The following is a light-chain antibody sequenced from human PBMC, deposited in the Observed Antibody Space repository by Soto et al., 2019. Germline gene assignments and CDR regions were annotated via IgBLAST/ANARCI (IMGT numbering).Light chain of an antibody. CDR2: DNN. V-gene: IGLV1-51*01. CDR1: SSNIGNNY. Sequence: QSVLTQPPSVSAAPGQEVTISCSGSSSNIGNNYVSWYQQLPGTAPKLLIYDNNKRPSGSPDRFSGSKSGTSATLGITGLQTGDEADYYCGTWDTSLSAYVFGTGTKVTVL. CDR3: GTWDTSLSAYV. J-gene: IGLJ1*01.